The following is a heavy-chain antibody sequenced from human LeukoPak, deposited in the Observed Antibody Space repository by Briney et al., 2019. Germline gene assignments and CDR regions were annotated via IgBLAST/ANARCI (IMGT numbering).Heavy chain of an antibody. J-gene: IGHJ5*02. CDR3: ARGHYDLAP. V-gene: IGHV4-59*08. CDR1: GGSISDHY. CDR2: IYYNEAP. D-gene: IGHD3/OR15-3a*01. Sequence: SETLSLTCSVSGGSISDHYWSRIRQPPGKGLEWIAYIYYNEAPNYNPSLNARVTMSLDMSKNQFSLRLTSVTAADTAVYYCARGHYDLAPWGRGILVTVSS.